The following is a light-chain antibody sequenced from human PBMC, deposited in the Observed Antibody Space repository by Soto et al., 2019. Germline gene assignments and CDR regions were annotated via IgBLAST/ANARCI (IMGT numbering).Light chain of an antibody. V-gene: IGKV3-20*01. CDR3: QQYGRSPPIT. Sequence: EIVLTQSPGTLSLSPGERATLSCRASQSVSSTYLAWYQQKPDQAPRLLIYGTSSRATGIPDRFSGSGSGTDFTLTITRLEPEDFAVYYCQQYGRSPPITFGQGTRLEIK. J-gene: IGKJ5*01. CDR2: GTS. CDR1: QSVSSTY.